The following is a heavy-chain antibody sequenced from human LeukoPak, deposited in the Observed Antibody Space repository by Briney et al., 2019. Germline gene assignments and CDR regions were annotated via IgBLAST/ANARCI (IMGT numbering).Heavy chain of an antibody. Sequence: ASVTVSCKASGYTFTSYYMHWVRQAPGQGVEWMGIINPSGGSTSYAQKFQGRVTLTRHMSTSTVYMELSSLRSEDTAVYYCARDGIAAAGTIDYWGQGTLVTVSS. V-gene: IGHV1-46*01. CDR2: INPSGGST. CDR1: GYTFTSYY. D-gene: IGHD6-13*01. J-gene: IGHJ4*02. CDR3: ARDGIAAAGTIDY.